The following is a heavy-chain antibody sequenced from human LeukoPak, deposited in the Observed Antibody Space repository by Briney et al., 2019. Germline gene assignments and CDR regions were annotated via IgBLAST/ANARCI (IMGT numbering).Heavy chain of an antibody. V-gene: IGHV4-4*07. CDR3: ARENYYNSGSYRFDY. CDR1: GDSISGYY. Sequence: SETLSLTRTVSGDSISGYYWSWIRQPAGRGLEWIGRIFNSGSTSYNPSLRSRVTMSLDTSKNQFSLKLTSVTPADTALYYCARENYYNSGSYRFDYWGQGTLVTVSS. D-gene: IGHD3-10*01. J-gene: IGHJ4*02. CDR2: IFNSGST.